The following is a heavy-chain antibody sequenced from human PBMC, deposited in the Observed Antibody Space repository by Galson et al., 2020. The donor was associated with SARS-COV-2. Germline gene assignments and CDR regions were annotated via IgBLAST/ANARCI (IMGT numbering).Heavy chain of an antibody. D-gene: IGHD1-1*01. CDR3: ARHNVARLTYGMYI. Sequence: SETLSLTCTVSGDSVSNNAYYWGWIRQSPERGLESIGIIYNGGSTSYNPSLKSRITISADTSKNQFSLKLNSVTAADTAVYYGARHNVARLTYGMYIWGQGTTVTVSS. CDR2: IYNGGST. V-gene: IGHV4-39*01. CDR1: GDSVSNNAYY. J-gene: IGHJ6*02.